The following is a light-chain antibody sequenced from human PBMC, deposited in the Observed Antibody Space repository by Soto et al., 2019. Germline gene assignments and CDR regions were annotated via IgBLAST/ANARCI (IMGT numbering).Light chain of an antibody. V-gene: IGLV2-14*01. CDR2: EVT. CDR3: SSYTSSTTDV. Sequence: QSVLTQPASVSGSPGQSITISCTGTSSGVGGYAYVSWYQQHPGKAPKVLIYEVTHRPSGVSKRFSGSRSGNTASLTISGLQAEDEADYYCSSYTSSTTDVFGTGTKVTVL. CDR1: SSGVGGYAY. J-gene: IGLJ1*01.